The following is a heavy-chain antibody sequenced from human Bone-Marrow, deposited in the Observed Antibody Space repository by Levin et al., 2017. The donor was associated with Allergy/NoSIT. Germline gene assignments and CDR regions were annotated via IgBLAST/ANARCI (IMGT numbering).Heavy chain of an antibody. CDR3: ARVGPAGDLRPPRPDSYMAV. Sequence: SVKVSCKASGGTFSSHAISWVRQAPGQRLEWLGGIIPSFDKSNHAQKFQGRVTVTADESTSTVYMELTSLRPEDTAVYYCARVGPAGDLRPPRPDSYMAVWGRGTTVTVSS. CDR2: IIPSFDKS. J-gene: IGHJ6*03. CDR1: GGTFSSHA. D-gene: IGHD7-27*01. V-gene: IGHV1-69*13.